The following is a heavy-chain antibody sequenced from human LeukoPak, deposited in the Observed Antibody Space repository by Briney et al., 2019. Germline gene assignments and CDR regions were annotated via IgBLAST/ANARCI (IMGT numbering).Heavy chain of an antibody. D-gene: IGHD5-18*01. V-gene: IGHV1-2*02. CDR1: GCTFTGYY. CDR2: INPNSGGT. Sequence: ASVKVSCKASGCTFTGYYMHWVRQAPGQGLEWMGWINPNSGGTNYAQKFQGRVTMTRDTSISTAYMELSRLRSDDTAVYYCARDLVDTAMIANWFDPWGQGTLVTVSS. CDR3: ARDLVDTAMIANWFDP. J-gene: IGHJ5*02.